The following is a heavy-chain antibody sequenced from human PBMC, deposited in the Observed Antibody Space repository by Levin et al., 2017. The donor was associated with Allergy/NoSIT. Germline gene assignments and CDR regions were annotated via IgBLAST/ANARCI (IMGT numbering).Heavy chain of an antibody. D-gene: IGHD4-17*01. J-gene: IGHJ4*02. CDR2: INPSGGST. CDR3: ARVTYYGDYEGYDY. CDR1: GYIFSNNY. Sequence: GESLKISCKASGYIFSNNYLNWVRQAPGQGLEWIGVINPSGGSTNYAPKFQGRVTMTRDTSRGTVYMELSSLRSDDTAVYYCARVTYYGDYEGYDYWGQGTLVTVSS. V-gene: IGHV1-46*03.